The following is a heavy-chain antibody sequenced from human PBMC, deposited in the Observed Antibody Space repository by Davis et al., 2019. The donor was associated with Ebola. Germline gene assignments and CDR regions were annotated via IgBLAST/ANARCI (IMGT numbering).Heavy chain of an antibody. CDR2: INPSGGST. CDR3: ARSKTGGGDV. D-gene: IGHD3-16*01. V-gene: IGHV1-46*01. CDR1: GYTFTSYY. Sequence: ALVKVSCKASGYTFTSYYMHWVRQAPGQGLEWMGIINPSGGSTSYAQKFQGRVTITADKSTSTAYMELSSLRSEDTAVYYCARSKTGGGDVWGQGTTVTVSS. J-gene: IGHJ6*02.